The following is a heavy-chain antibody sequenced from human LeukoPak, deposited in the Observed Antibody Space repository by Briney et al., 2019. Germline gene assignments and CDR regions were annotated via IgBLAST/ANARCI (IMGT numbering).Heavy chain of an antibody. CDR1: GGSISSYY. Sequence: SETLSLTCTVSGGSISSYYWSWIRQPAGKGLEWIGRIYTSGSTNYNPSLKSRVTMSVDTSKNQFSLKLSSVTSADTAVYYCARDSSVYCGGDCYSVFDYWGQGTLVTVSS. J-gene: IGHJ4*02. V-gene: IGHV4-4*07. D-gene: IGHD2-21*02. CDR3: ARDSSVYCGGDCYSVFDY. CDR2: IYTSGST.